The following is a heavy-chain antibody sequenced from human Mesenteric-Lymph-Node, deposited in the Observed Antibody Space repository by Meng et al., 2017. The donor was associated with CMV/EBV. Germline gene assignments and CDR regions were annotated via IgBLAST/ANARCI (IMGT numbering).Heavy chain of an antibody. CDR2: IKEDGSER. D-gene: IGHD2-2*01. CDR1: GFTFSNYW. CDR3: ARVYCSSPSYYDYTLDV. V-gene: IGHV3-7*04. J-gene: IGHJ6*02. Sequence: GGSLRLSCAVSGFTFSNYWMTWVRQAPGKGLEWVANIKEDGSERYYVDFVKGRFTISRDNAKKSLYLQMNSLRVEDTAVYYCARVYCSSPSYYDYTLDVWGQGTTVTVSS.